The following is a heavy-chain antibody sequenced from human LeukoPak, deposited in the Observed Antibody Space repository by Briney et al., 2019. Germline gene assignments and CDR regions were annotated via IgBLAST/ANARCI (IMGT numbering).Heavy chain of an antibody. J-gene: IGHJ4*02. CDR2: IYPGDSDT. CDR3: ARRLAYGDLDY. V-gene: IGHV5-51*01. CDR1: GYSFTKYW. Sequence: KAGGSLRLSCKGSGYSFTKYWIGWVRQMPGKGLEWMGIIYPGDSDTRYSPSFQGQATISADKSISTAYLQWSSLKASDSAMYYCARRLAYGDLDYWGQGTLVTVSS. D-gene: IGHD4-17*01.